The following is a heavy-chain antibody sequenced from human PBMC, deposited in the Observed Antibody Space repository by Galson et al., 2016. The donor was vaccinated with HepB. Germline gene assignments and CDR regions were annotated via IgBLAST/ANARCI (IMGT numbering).Heavy chain of an antibody. V-gene: IGHV1-24*01. J-gene: IGHJ4*02. Sequence: SVKVSCKVSGYTVSELSMHWVRQAPGKGLEWMGGFGPEDGERIYAQKFQGRVTMTEDTSTDTAYMELSSLRSEDTAVYYCATDHRVLRMPMFDNWGQGTLVTVSS. CDR2: FGPEDGER. D-gene: IGHD2/OR15-2a*01. CDR3: ATDHRVLRMPMFDN. CDR1: GYTVSELS.